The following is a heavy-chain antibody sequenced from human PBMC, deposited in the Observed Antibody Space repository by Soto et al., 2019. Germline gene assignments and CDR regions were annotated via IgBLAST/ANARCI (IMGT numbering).Heavy chain of an antibody. CDR3: ARVLTGSINWFDP. CDR1: GGSIISYY. CDR2: IYYSGST. Sequence: SETLSLTCTVSGGSIISYYWSCILQPPGKGLEWIGYIYYSGSTNYNPSLKSRVTISVDTSKNQFSLKLSSVTAADTAVYYCARVLTGSINWFDPWGQGTLVTVSS. J-gene: IGHJ5*02. V-gene: IGHV4-59*01. D-gene: IGHD3-9*01.